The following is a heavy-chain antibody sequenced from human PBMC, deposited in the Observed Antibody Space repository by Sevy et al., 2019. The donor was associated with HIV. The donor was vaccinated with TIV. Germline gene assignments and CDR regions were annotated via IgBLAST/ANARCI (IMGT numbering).Heavy chain of an antibody. D-gene: IGHD3-10*01. CDR2: IKKDGSEK. CDR3: AKDRVSGTYYTGDFDY. V-gene: IGHV3-7*03. CDR1: GFTFSNYW. Sequence: GGSLRLSCAASGFTFSNYWMSWVRQAPGKGLEWAANIKKDGSEKYYVDSVKGRFTISRDNAKNSLYLQMNSLRAEDTAVYYCAKDRVSGTYYTGDFDYWGQGTLVTVSS. J-gene: IGHJ4*02.